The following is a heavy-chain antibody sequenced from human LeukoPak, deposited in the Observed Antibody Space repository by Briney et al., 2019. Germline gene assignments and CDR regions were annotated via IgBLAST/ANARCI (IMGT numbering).Heavy chain of an antibody. CDR3: ARDSRGGGPDFDY. V-gene: IGHV4-59*01. Sequence: SETLSLTCTVSGDSIGTSYWAWIRQPPGKGLEWVVYIHYSGATSYNPSLESRLTISLDMSNNQFSLKLSSVTAADTAVYYCARDSRGGGPDFDYWGQGVLVTVSS. CDR2: IHYSGAT. CDR1: GDSIGTSY. J-gene: IGHJ4*02. D-gene: IGHD2-15*01.